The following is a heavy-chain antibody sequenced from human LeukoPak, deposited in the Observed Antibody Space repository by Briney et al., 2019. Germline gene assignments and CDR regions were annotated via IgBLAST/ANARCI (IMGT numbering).Heavy chain of an antibody. J-gene: IGHJ4*02. Sequence: GRSLRLSCAASGFTFDDYAMHWVRQAPGKGLEWVSGISWNSGSIGYADSVKGRFTISRDNAKNSLYLQMNSLRAEDTALYYCAKGHGDCVGEYFDYWGQGTLVTVSS. V-gene: IGHV3-9*01. CDR2: ISWNSGSI. CDR3: AKGHGDCVGEYFDY. D-gene: IGHD2-21*02. CDR1: GFTFDDYA.